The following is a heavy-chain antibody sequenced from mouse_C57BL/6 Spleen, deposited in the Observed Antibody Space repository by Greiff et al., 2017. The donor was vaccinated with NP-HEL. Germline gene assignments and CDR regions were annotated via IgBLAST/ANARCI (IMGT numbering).Heavy chain of an antibody. Sequence: VQLQQSGAELVRPGASVKLSCKASGYTFTDYYINWVKQRPGQGLEWIARIYPGSGNTYYNEKFKGKATLTAEKSSSTAYMQLSSLTSEDSAVYFCARDYDGLLGYWGQGTTLTVSS. D-gene: IGHD2-3*01. J-gene: IGHJ2*01. CDR2: IYPGSGNT. CDR1: GYTFTDYY. V-gene: IGHV1-76*01. CDR3: ARDYDGLLGY.